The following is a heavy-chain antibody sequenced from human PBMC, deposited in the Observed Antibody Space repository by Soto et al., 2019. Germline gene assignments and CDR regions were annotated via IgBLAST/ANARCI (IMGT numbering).Heavy chain of an antibody. CDR1: GYIFTNYW. Sequence: GESLKISCKGSGYIFTNYWIGWVRQMPGKGLEWMGIIYSGDSDTRYSPSFQGQITISVDKSINTAYLQWSSLKASDTATYYCARHGSIGARQNWFDPWGQGTLVTVSS. V-gene: IGHV5-51*01. CDR3: ARHGSIGARQNWFDP. CDR2: IYSGDSDT. J-gene: IGHJ5*02. D-gene: IGHD6-6*01.